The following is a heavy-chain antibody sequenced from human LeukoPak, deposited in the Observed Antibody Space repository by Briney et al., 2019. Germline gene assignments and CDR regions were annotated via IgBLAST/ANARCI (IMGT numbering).Heavy chain of an antibody. Sequence: GEPLKISSKASVYGFTSYRSGWVRQLPGKGRGGLGIIYPGDSDTSYSPSFQGKVTISADKSISTAYLQWSSPKASDTAMYYCARLMSYCSGGSCYGLGYFDYWGQGTLVTVSS. J-gene: IGHJ4*02. CDR1: VYGFTSYR. CDR2: IYPGDSDT. CDR3: ARLMSYCSGGSCYGLGYFDY. V-gene: IGHV5-51*01. D-gene: IGHD2-15*01.